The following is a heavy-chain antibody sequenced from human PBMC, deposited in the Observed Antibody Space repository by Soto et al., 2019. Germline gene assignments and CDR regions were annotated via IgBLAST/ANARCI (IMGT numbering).Heavy chain of an antibody. D-gene: IGHD3-10*01. Sequence: GESLKISCKGSGYSFNSYWISWVRQMPGKGQEWMGRIDPSDSYTNYSPSFQGHVTISADKSISTAYLQWSSLKGSDTAMYYCTRPCQVGSVSYLPSCFDHWGQGTLVTVPS. CDR3: TRPCQVGSVSYLPSCFDH. V-gene: IGHV5-10-1*01. CDR2: IDPSDSYT. J-gene: IGHJ4*02. CDR1: GYSFNSYW.